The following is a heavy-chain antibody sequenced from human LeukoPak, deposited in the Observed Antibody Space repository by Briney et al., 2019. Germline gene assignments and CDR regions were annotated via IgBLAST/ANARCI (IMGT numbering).Heavy chain of an antibody. CDR2: INTNTGNP. CDR1: GYTFTSYA. CDR3: ARDGGYSRAKYNWFDP. V-gene: IGHV7-4-1*02. Sequence: ASVEVFCKASGYTFTSYAMNWVRQAPGQGLEWMGWINTNTGNPTYAQGFTGRFVFSLDTSVSTAYLQISSLKAEDTAVYYCARDGGYSRAKYNWFDPWGQGTLVTVSS. D-gene: IGHD6-13*01. J-gene: IGHJ5*02.